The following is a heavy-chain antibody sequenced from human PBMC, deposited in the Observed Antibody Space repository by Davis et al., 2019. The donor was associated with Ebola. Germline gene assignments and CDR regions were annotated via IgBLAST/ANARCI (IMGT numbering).Heavy chain of an antibody. J-gene: IGHJ6*02. Sequence: AASVKVSCKASGGTFSSYTISWVRLAPGQGLEWMGRIIPMLGIANYAQKFQGRVTITADISTTAYMELSSLRSEDTAVYYCARARDMATIGDYAMDAWGQGTTVTVSS. CDR2: IIPMLGIA. D-gene: IGHD5-24*01. CDR3: ARARDMATIGDYAMDA. CDR1: GGTFSSYT. V-gene: IGHV1-69*02.